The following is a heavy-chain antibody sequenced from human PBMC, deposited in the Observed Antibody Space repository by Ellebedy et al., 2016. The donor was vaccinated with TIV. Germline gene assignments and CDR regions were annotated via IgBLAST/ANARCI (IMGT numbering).Heavy chain of an antibody. CDR3: AREGVTMVRGVIYSYYGTDV. CDR2: TYYKSKWYN. Sequence: SQTLSLTCXISGDRVSSNSATWNWIRQSPSRGLEWLGRTYYKSKWYNDYALSVKSRITINPDTSTNRFSLLLKAVTPEDTAIYYCAREGVTMVRGVIYSYYGTDVWGQGTTVTVSS. D-gene: IGHD3-10*01. V-gene: IGHV6-1*01. J-gene: IGHJ6*02. CDR1: GDRVSSNSAT.